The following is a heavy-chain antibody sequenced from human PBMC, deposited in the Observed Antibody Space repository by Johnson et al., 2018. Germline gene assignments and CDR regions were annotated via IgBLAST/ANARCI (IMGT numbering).Heavy chain of an antibody. CDR3: ARVRRIVVVDDAFDI. V-gene: IGHV3-30*03. CDR1: GFTFSSYG. Sequence: VQLLESGGGVVQPGRSLRLSCAASGFTFSSYGMHWVRQAPGKGLEWVALISYDGSNKYYADSVKGRFTVSRDNSKNTLYLQMNSMRAEDTTVYYCARVRRIVVVDDAFDIWGQGTMVTVSS. J-gene: IGHJ3*02. CDR2: ISYDGSNK. D-gene: IGHD3-22*01.